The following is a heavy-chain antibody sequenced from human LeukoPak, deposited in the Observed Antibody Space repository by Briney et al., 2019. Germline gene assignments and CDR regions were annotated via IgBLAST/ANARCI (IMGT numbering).Heavy chain of an antibody. CDR1: GGTFSSYA. CDR3: ARGGVSSSSWRSAFDI. CDR2: IIPIFGTA. Sequence: SVKVSCKASGGTFSSYAISWVRQAPGQGLEWMGGIIPIFGTANYAQKFQGRVTITADKSTSTAYMELSSLRSEDTAVYYCARGGVSSSSWRSAFDIWGQGTMVTVSS. D-gene: IGHD6-13*01. J-gene: IGHJ3*02. V-gene: IGHV1-69*06.